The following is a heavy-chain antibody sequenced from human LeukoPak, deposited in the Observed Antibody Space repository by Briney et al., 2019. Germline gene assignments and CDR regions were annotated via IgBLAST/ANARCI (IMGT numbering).Heavy chain of an antibody. CDR2: IYYSGST. D-gene: IGHD3-10*01. V-gene: IGHV4-39*01. CDR3: ARRGGDY. J-gene: IGHJ4*02. Sequence: GLEWIGSIYYSGSTYYNPSLKSRVTISIDTTKNQFSLKLSSVTAADTAVYYCARRGGDYWGQGTLVTVSS.